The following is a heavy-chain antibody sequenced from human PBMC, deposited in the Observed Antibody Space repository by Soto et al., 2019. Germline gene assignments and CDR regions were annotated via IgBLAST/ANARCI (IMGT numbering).Heavy chain of an antibody. J-gene: IGHJ4*02. CDR3: ARESSSSCHDY. V-gene: IGHV1-18*01. Sequence: GASVKASCKASGYTFTNFGISWVRQAPGQGLEWMGWISAYNGNTNYAQKLQGRVTMTTDTSTSTAYMELRSLRSDDTAVYYCARESSSSCHDYWGQGTLVTVSS. CDR2: ISAYNGNT. D-gene: IGHD6-13*01. CDR1: GYTFTNFG.